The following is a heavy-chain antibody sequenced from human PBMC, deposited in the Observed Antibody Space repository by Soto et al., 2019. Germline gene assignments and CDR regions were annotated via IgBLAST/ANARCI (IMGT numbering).Heavy chain of an antibody. D-gene: IGHD6-13*01. CDR3: AKSRAAAYYYYGMDV. CDR2: ISYDGSNK. CDR1: VFTFSSYG. Sequence: GSLRLSCAASVFTFSSYGMHWVRQAPGKGLEWVAVISYDGSNKYYADSVKGRFTISRDNSKNTLYLQMNSLRAEDTAVYYCAKSRAAAYYYYGMDVWGQGTTVTVSS. J-gene: IGHJ6*02. V-gene: IGHV3-30*18.